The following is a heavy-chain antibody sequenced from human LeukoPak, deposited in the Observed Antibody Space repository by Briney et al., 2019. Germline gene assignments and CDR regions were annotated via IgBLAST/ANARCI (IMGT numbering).Heavy chain of an antibody. CDR2: IIPIFGTA. J-gene: IGHJ4*02. D-gene: IGHD5-12*01. CDR3: ARGDVDSENYFDY. V-gene: IGHV1-69*05. Sequence: SVKGSCEASGGTFSSYAISWVRQAPGQGLEWMGGIIPIFGTANYAQKFQGRVTITTDESTSTAYMELSSLRSEDTAVYYCARGDVDSENYFDYWGQGTLVTVSS. CDR1: GGTFSSYA.